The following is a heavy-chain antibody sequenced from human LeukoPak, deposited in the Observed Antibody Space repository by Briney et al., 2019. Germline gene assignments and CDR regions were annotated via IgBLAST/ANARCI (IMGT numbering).Heavy chain of an antibody. CDR2: ISAYNGNT. D-gene: IGHD5-12*01. J-gene: IGHJ4*02. CDR1: GGTFSSYA. CDR3: ARGLIVATGYYFDY. V-gene: IGHV1-18*01. Sequence: ASVKVSCKASGGTFSSYAISWVRQAPGQGLEWMGWISAYNGNTNYAQKLQGRVTMTTDTSTSTAYMELRSLRSDDTAVYYCARGLIVATGYYFDYWGQGTLVTVSS.